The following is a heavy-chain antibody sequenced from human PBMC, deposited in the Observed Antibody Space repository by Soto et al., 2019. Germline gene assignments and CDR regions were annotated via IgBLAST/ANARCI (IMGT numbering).Heavy chain of an antibody. J-gene: IGHJ4*02. CDR3: ARAIAAAGDGY. V-gene: IGHV3-74*01. D-gene: IGHD6-13*01. Sequence: EVQLVESGGGLVQPGGSLRLSCAASGFTFSSYWMHWVRQAPGKGLVWVSRINSDGSSTSYADSVKGRFTITRDNAKITLYLQMTSLRAENTAVYYCARAIAAAGDGYWGQGTLVTVSS. CDR1: GFTFSSYW. CDR2: INSDGSST.